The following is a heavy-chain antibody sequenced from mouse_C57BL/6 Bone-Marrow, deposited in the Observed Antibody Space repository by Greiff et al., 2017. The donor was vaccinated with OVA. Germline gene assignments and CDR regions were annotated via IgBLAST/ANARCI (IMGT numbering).Heavy chain of an antibody. CDR2: ICPGSGCT. V-gene: IGHV1-55*01. CDR1: GFTFTSYW. Sequence: QVQLVQSGGGFVQPGASVKISCKASGFTFTSYWMTWVRQRPGQGLEWVGDICPGSGCTYYQEKFKGKATLTVDTSSSTAYMQLSSLTSEDSAVYYCARSFMAYWGQGTLVTVSA. CDR3: ARSFMAY. D-gene: IGHD1-2*01. J-gene: IGHJ3*01.